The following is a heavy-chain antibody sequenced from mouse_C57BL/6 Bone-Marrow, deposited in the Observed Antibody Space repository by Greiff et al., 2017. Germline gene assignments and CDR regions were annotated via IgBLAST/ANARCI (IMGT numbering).Heavy chain of an antibody. CDR3: ARPLFYY. Sequence: QVQLQQSGAELARPGASVKLSCKASGYTFTSYGISWVKQRTGQGLEWIGAIYPRSGNTYYNEKFKGKATLTADKSSSTAYMELRSLTSEDSAVYFCARPLFYYWGQGTTLTVSS. CDR2: IYPRSGNT. D-gene: IGHD1-1*01. J-gene: IGHJ2*01. V-gene: IGHV1-81*01. CDR1: GYTFTSYG.